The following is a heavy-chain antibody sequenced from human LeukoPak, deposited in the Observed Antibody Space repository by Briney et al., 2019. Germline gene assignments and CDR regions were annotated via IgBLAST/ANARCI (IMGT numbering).Heavy chain of an antibody. V-gene: IGHV1-24*01. Sequence: ASVKVSCKVSGYTLTELSMHWVRQAPGKGLEWMGGFDPEDGETIYAQEFQGRVTMTEDTSTDTAYMELSSLRSEDTAVYYCATGNMVRGVIIGAVFDYWGQGTLVTVSS. CDR2: FDPEDGET. CDR3: ATGNMVRGVIIGAVFDY. J-gene: IGHJ4*02. D-gene: IGHD3-10*01. CDR1: GYTLTELS.